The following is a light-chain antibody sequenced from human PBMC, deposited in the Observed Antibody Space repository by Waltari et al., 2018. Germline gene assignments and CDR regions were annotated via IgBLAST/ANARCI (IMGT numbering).Light chain of an antibody. V-gene: IGLV2-14*01. CDR3: SSFTTIGTLVV. CDR1: SSDVGGYNH. CDR2: EVT. Sequence: QSALTHPAPVSGSPGQSITISCTGTSSDVGGYNHVSWYQQQPGKAPKLLILEVTNRPSGISNRFSGSKSGNTASLTISGLQAEDEGEYYCSSFTTIGTLVVFGGGTKVTVL. J-gene: IGLJ2*01.